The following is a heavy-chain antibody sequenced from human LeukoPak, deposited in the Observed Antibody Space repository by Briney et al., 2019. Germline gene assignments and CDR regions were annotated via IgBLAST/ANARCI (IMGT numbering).Heavy chain of an antibody. CDR1: GFTFSSYS. CDR2: ISSSSSTI. V-gene: IGHV3-48*04. CDR3: ARGIYDSSGSLDY. Sequence: GGSLRLSCAASGFTFSSYSMNWVRQAPGKGLEWVSYISSSSSTIYYADSVKGRFTISRDNAKNSLYLQINSLRAEDTAVYYCARGIYDSSGSLDYWGQGTLVTVSS. J-gene: IGHJ4*02. D-gene: IGHD3-22*01.